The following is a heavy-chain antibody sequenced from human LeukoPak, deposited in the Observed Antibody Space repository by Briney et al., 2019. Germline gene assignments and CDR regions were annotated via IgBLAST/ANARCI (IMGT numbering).Heavy chain of an antibody. V-gene: IGHV3-15*01. CDR3: TTDKII. Sequence: GGSLRLSCSASGFIFRNAWMSWVRQAPRKGLEWVGRIKSKTDGGTTDYAAHVKGRFTISRDDSNNTLDLEMNSRKTDDTAVYYCTTDKIIWGQGTMVTVSS. J-gene: IGHJ3*02. CDR1: GFIFRNAW. CDR2: IKSKTDGGTT.